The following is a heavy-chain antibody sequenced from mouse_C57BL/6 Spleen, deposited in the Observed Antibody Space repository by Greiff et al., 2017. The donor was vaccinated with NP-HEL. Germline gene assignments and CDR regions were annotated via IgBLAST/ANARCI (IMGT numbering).Heavy chain of an antibody. CDR2: IDPSYSYT. CDR1: GYTFTSYW. V-gene: IGHV1-69*01. Sequence: QVQLQQPGAELVMPGASVKLSCKASGYTFTSYWMHWVKQRPGQGLEWIGEIDPSYSYTNYNQKFKGKSTLTVDKSSSTAYMQLSSLTSEDSAVYYCARWGVYFDYWGQGTTLTVSS. CDR3: ARWGVYFDY. J-gene: IGHJ2*01.